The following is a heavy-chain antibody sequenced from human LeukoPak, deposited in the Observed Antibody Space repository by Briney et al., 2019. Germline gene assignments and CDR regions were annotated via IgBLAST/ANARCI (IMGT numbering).Heavy chain of an antibody. V-gene: IGHV3-7*01. Sequence: GGSLRLSCAASGFTFGTYWMTWVRQAPGKGLEWVANIKQDGSDKHYVDSVKGRFTISRDNAKNSLYLQMNSLRAEDTAVYYCARDPDHGAVDYWGQGTLVTVSS. CDR2: IKQDGSDK. J-gene: IGHJ4*02. D-gene: IGHD3-16*01. CDR1: GFTFGTYW. CDR3: ARDPDHGAVDY.